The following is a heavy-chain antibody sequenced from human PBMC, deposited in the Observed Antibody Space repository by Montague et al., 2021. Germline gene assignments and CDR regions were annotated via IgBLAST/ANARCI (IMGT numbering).Heavy chain of an antibody. J-gene: IGHJ5*01. D-gene: IGHD6-13*01. V-gene: IGHV3-7*01. CDR1: GITFDYYW. CDR3: ARDRAAAGS. Sequence: SLRLSCSASGITFDYYWMSWVRQAPGKGLEWVANINEDGSEKNYVDSVRGRFSISRDNTKNSLYLQMNSLRVEDTAVYYCARDRAAAGSWGHGNLVIVSS. CDR2: INEDGSEK.